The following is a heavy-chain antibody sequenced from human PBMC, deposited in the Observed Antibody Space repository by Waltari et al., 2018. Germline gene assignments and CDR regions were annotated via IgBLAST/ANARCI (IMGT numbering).Heavy chain of an antibody. CDR3: ARGITGTTYGMDV. CDR2: IKPNSGGT. Sequence: QVQLVQSGAEVKKPGASVKVSCKASGYTFTGYYMHWVRQAPGQGLEWMGWIKPNSGGTNDAQKFQGRVTMTRDTSISTAYMELSRLRSDDTAVYYCARGITGTTYGMDVWGQGTTVTVSS. CDR1: GYTFTGYY. D-gene: IGHD1-20*01. J-gene: IGHJ6*02. V-gene: IGHV1-2*02.